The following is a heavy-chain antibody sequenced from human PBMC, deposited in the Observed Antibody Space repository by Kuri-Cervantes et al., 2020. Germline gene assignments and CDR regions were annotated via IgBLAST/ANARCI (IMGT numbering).Heavy chain of an antibody. CDR2: IYSGGST. CDR3: ARDSSVGAYLLSYYFDY. J-gene: IGHJ4*02. Sequence: GESLKISCAASGFTVSSNYMSWVRQAPGKGLEWVSVIYSGGSTYYADSVKGRFTISRDNSKNTLYLQMNSLRAEDTAVYYCARDSSVGAYLLSYYFDYWGQGTLVTVSS. CDR1: GFTVSSNY. V-gene: IGHV3-53*05. D-gene: IGHD1-26*01.